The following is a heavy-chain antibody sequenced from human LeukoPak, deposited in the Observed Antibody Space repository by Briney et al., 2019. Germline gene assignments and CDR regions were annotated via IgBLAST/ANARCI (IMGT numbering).Heavy chain of an antibody. J-gene: IGHJ3*02. Sequence: ASVKVSCKVSEYTLTGLSVHWVRLAPGKGLEWMGGFDPEDVDTIYAQKFEGRVTMTEDTSTDTAYLELSSLRSEDTAVYYCARYFPVDDAFDIWGQGTMVTVSS. CDR3: ARYFPVDDAFDI. V-gene: IGHV1-24*01. CDR1: EYTLTGLS. CDR2: FDPEDVDT. D-gene: IGHD3-9*01.